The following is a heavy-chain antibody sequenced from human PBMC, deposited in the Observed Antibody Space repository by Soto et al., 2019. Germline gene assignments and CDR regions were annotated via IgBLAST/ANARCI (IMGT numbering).Heavy chain of an antibody. CDR3: AHRLSGYTWNDGYFDY. J-gene: IGHJ4*02. CDR2: IYWDDDK. V-gene: IGHV2-5*02. Sequence: QITLKESGPTLVTPTQTLTLTCTFSGFSLTTRPMGVGWIRQPPGKALEWLVVIYWDDDKRYSPSLKSRLIITKDTSKNQVVLTMTNMDPADTATYYCAHRLSGYTWNDGYFDYWGQGALVTVSS. D-gene: IGHD1-1*01. CDR1: GFSLTTRPMG.